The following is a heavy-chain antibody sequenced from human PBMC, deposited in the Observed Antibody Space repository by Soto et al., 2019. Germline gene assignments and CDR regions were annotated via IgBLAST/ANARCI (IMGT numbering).Heavy chain of an antibody. Sequence: QLQLQESGSGLVKPSQTLSLTCAVSGGSISSGGYSWSWIRQPPGKGLEWIGYIYHSGSTYYNPSLKSRVTISVDRSKNQFSLKLSSVTSADTAVYYCARAAVAGTGFFDYWGQGTLVTVSS. CDR3: ARAAVAGTGFFDY. D-gene: IGHD6-19*01. V-gene: IGHV4-30-2*01. J-gene: IGHJ4*02. CDR1: GGSISSGGYS. CDR2: IYHSGST.